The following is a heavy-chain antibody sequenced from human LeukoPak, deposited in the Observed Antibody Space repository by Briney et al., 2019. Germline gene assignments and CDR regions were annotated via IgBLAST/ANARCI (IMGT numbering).Heavy chain of an antibody. J-gene: IGHJ4*02. D-gene: IGHD6-13*01. CDR1: GFTFSSYS. CDR2: ISSSSSYI. CDR3: ARIPNIAAAATSFDY. V-gene: IGHV3-21*01. Sequence: GGSLRLSCAASGFTFSSYSMNWVRQAPGKGLEWVSSISSSSSYIYYAGSVKGRFTISRDNAKNSLYLQMNSLRAEDTAVYYCARIPNIAAAATSFDYWGQGTLVTVSS.